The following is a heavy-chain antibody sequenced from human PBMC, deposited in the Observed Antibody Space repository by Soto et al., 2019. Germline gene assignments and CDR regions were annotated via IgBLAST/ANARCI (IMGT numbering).Heavy chain of an antibody. J-gene: IGHJ4*02. CDR2: ISGTASRT. V-gene: IGHV3-23*01. Sequence: PWGSLRLSCTGSGFTPSTTPFIWGRQPPGKGLEWVTTISGTASRTYYVDSVKGRFFISRDNSKNTVTLQMNNLTLDDTAVYYCATSFRYFDNWGQGTRVTVSS. CDR1: GFTPSTTP. CDR3: ATSFRYFDN. D-gene: IGHD3-9*01.